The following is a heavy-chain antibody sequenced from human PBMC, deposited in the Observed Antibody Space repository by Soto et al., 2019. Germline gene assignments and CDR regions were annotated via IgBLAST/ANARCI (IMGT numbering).Heavy chain of an antibody. CDR3: ARDPRVGIAGRPGDYYYGMDV. D-gene: IGHD6-6*01. V-gene: IGHV1-69*06. Sequence: QVQLVQSGAEVKKPGSSVKVSCKASGGTFSSYALSWVRQAPGQGLEWMGGSIPIFGTANYAQKFQGSVTITADKSTNTAYMELSSLRSEDTDVYYCARDPRVGIAGRPGDYYYGMDVWGQGTTVTVSS. CDR2: SIPIFGTA. CDR1: GGTFSSYA. J-gene: IGHJ6*02.